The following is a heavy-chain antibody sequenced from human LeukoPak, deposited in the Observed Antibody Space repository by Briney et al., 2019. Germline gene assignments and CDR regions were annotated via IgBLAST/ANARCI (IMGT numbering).Heavy chain of an antibody. CDR2: IKEDGSET. J-gene: IGHJ4*02. V-gene: IGHV3-7*01. CDR1: GFTFSRHW. Sequence: GGSLRLSCAVSGFTFSRHWMSWVRQAPGKGLEWVGNIKEDGSETYYVDSVKGRFTISRDNAKNSLYLQMNSLRAEDTAVYYCAREIQSPITDFDCWGQGTLVTVSS. CDR3: AREIQSPITDFDC.